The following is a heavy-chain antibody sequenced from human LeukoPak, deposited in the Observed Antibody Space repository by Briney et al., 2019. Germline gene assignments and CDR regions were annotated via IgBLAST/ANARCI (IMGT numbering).Heavy chain of an antibody. CDR1: GFPFSSHV. D-gene: IGHD6-19*01. Sequence: GGSLRLSCAASGFPFSSHVLSWVRQAPGKGLEGIAYINHTGEAIYYPDFVKGRFIISRDNAKNSLFLQMNDLRDEDTAVYYCARDYGWAFDFWGQGTQVTVSS. J-gene: IGHJ4*02. CDR2: INHTGEAI. V-gene: IGHV3-48*02. CDR3: ARDYGWAFDF.